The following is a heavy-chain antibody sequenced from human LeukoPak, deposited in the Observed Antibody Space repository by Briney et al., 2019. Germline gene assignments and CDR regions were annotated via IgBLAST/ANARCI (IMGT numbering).Heavy chain of an antibody. CDR1: GFTVSSNH. CDR3: ARADTVRGFDP. CDR2: IYSGGST. D-gene: IGHD3-10*01. Sequence: GGSLRLSCAASGFTVSSNHMSWVRQAPGKGLEWVSVIYSGGSTYYADSVKGRFTISRDNSKNTLYLQMNSLRAEDTAVYYCARADTVRGFDPWGQGTLVTVRS. J-gene: IGHJ5*02. V-gene: IGHV3-53*01.